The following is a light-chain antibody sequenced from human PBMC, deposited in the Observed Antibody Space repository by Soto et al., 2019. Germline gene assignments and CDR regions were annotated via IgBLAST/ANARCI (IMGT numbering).Light chain of an antibody. Sequence: ETVLTQSPGTLSLSPGERATLSCRASQAVRNSYVAWYQHRPGQAPRVLIHAASRRYTGLPDRFSGTGFGTEFTLTNTSPDPDDLAVDYWQQYENSPWTFGQGTQVE. CDR3: QQYENSPWT. J-gene: IGKJ1*01. CDR1: QAVRNSY. CDR2: AAS. V-gene: IGKV3-20*01.